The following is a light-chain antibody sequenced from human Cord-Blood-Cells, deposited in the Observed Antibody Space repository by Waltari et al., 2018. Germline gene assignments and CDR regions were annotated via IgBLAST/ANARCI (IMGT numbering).Light chain of an antibody. CDR1: SSDVGSYTL. Sequence: QSALTQPASVSGSPGPSLTISCTGTSSDVGSYTLVSWYQQHPGKAPKLMIYEGSKRPSGVSNRFSGSKSGNTASLTISGLQAEDEADYYCCSYAGSSTVVFGGGTKLTVL. CDR2: EGS. J-gene: IGLJ2*01. V-gene: IGLV2-23*01. CDR3: CSYAGSSTVV.